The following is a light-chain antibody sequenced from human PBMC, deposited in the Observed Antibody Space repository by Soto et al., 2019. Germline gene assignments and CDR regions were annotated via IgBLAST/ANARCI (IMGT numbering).Light chain of an antibody. CDR1: QSVSSN. CDR3: QQYNNWPTWT. Sequence: EIVLTQSPGTVSLSPGERATLSCRASQSVSSNLAWYQQKPGQAPRLLIYGASTRATGIPARFSGSGSGTEFTLTISSLQSEDFAVYYCQQYNNWPTWTFGQGSKVDIK. J-gene: IGKJ1*01. V-gene: IGKV3-15*01. CDR2: GAS.